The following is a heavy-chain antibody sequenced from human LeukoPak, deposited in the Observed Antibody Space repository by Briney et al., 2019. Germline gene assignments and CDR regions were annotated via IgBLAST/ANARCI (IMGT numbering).Heavy chain of an antibody. V-gene: IGHV1-18*01. CDR3: AREKAGTTLYYYYGMDV. J-gene: IGHJ6*02. CDR1: GYTFTSYG. CDR2: ISAYNGNT. D-gene: IGHD1-7*01. Sequence: ASVKVSCKASGYTFTSYGISWVRQAPGQGLEWMGWISAYNGNTNYAQKLQGRVTMTTDTSTSTAYMELRSLRSDDTAVYYCAREKAGTTLYYYYGMDVWGQGTTVTVSS.